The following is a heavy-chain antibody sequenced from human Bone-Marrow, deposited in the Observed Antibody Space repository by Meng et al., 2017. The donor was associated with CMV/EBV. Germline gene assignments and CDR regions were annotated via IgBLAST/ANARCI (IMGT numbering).Heavy chain of an antibody. CDR3: AREYSYDSSGYYEDAFDI. V-gene: IGHV4-59*01. CDR2: IYYSGST. D-gene: IGHD3-22*01. Sequence: SETLSLTCTVSGGSISSYYWSWIRQPPGKGLEWIGYIYYSGSTNYNPSLKSRVTISVDTSKNQFSLKLSSVTAADTAVYYCAREYSYDSSGYYEDAFDIWGQRTMVTVSS. J-gene: IGHJ3*02. CDR1: GGSISSYY.